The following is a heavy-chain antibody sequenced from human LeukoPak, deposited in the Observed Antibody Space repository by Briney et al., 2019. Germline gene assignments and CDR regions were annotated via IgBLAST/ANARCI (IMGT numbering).Heavy chain of an antibody. Sequence: GGSLRLSCAASGFTVSSNYMSWVRQAPGKGLEWVSGISSSGSGGSTYYADSVKGRFTISRDNSKNTLYLQINSVRAEDTAVYYCARAYSSSWYDFWGQGTLVTVSS. V-gene: IGHV3-23*01. CDR1: GFTVSSNY. CDR2: ISSSGSGGST. D-gene: IGHD6-13*01. CDR3: ARAYSSSWYDF. J-gene: IGHJ5*01.